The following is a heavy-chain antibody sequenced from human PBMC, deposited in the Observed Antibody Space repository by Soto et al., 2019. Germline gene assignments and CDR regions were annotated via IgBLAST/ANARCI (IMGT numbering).Heavy chain of an antibody. V-gene: IGHV4-59*01. CDR1: GGSISSYY. CDR2: IYYSGST. CDR3: ATTRRDCSGGSCYFWSAWAYGMDV. Sequence: SETLSLTCTVSGGSISSYYWSWIRQPPGKGLEWIGYIYYSGSTNYNPSLKSRVTISVDTSKNQFSLKLSSVTAADTAVYYCATTRRDCSGGSCYFWSAWAYGMDVWGQGTTVTVSS. D-gene: IGHD2-15*01. J-gene: IGHJ6*02.